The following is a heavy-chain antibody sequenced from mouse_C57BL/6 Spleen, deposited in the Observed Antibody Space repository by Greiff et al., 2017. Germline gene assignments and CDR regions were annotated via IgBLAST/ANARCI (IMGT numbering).Heavy chain of an antibody. D-gene: IGHD2-10*01. Sequence: VQLQQSGAELARPGASVKLSCKASGYTFTSYGISWVKQRTGQGLEWIGEIYPRSGNTYYNEKFKGKATLTVDTSSSTAYMQLSSLTSEDSAVYYCARAYSGAMDYWGQGTSVTVSS. J-gene: IGHJ4*01. CDR3: ARAYSGAMDY. CDR1: GYTFTSYG. V-gene: IGHV1-81*01. CDR2: IYPRSGNT.